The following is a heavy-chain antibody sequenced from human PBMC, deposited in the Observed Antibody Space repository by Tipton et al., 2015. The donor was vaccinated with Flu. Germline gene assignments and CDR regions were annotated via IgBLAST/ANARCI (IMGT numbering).Heavy chain of an antibody. D-gene: IGHD2-2*01. V-gene: IGHV4-61*01. Sequence: TLSLTCTVSGGSISSGSYYWSWIRQPPGKGLEWIGYIYNSQYTKYNPSLKSRVSISVDTSKKQFSLHLRSVTAADSAVYYCARDPSLGMPDYFDYWGQGTLVTASS. CDR2: IYNSQYT. J-gene: IGHJ4*02. CDR3: ARDPSLGMPDYFDY. CDR1: GGSISSGSYY.